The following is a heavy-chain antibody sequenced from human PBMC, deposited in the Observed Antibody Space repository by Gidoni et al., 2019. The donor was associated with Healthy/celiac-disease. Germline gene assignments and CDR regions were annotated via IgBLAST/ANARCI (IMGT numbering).Heavy chain of an antibody. Sequence: QVQLVESGGGLVKPGGSLRLSCAASGFTFSDYYMSWNRQAPGKGLEWVSDISSSGSTIDYAASVKGRFTISRDNAKNSLYLQMNSLRAEDTAVYYCARDKVLWFGELLSGFYYGMDVWGQGTTVTVSS. V-gene: IGHV3-11*01. CDR1: GFTFSDYY. J-gene: IGHJ6*02. CDR3: ARDKVLWFGELLSGFYYGMDV. CDR2: ISSSGSTI. D-gene: IGHD3-10*01.